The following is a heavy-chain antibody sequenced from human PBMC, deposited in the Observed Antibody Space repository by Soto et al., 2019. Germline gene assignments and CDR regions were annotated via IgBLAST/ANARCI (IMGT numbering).Heavy chain of an antibody. J-gene: IGHJ6*02. D-gene: IGHD2-2*01. CDR3: ARDRRFQSDSVVPALYYYYGMDV. V-gene: IGHV3-53*02. Sequence: EVQLVETGGGLIQPGGSLRLSCAASGFTVSSNYMSWVRQAPGKGLEWVSVIYSGGSTYYADSVKGRFTISRDNSKNTLYLQMNSLRAEDTAVYYCARDRRFQSDSVVPALYYYYGMDVWGQGTTVTVSS. CDR2: IYSGGST. CDR1: GFTVSSNY.